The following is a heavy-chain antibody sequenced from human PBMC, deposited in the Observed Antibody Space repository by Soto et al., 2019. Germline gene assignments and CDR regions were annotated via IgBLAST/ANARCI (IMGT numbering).Heavy chain of an antibody. Sequence: GGSLRLSCAASGFTVSSKAMSWVRQAPGKGLEWVSAISGSGVSTYYADSVKGRFTISRDNSKNTLYLQMNSLRAEDTAVYYCAKGYYGSESDYIDYWGQGTMVTVSS. CDR3: AKGYYGSESDYIDY. CDR2: ISGSGVST. J-gene: IGHJ4*02. V-gene: IGHV3-23*01. D-gene: IGHD3-10*01. CDR1: GFTVSSKA.